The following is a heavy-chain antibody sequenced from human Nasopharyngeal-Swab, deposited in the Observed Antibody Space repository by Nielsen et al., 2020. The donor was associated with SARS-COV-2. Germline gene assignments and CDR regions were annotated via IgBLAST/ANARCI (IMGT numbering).Heavy chain of an antibody. CDR2: IFSNDEK. J-gene: IGHJ4*02. V-gene: IGHV2-26*01. D-gene: IGHD5-18*01. CDR1: GFSLSNARMG. Sequence: SGPTLVKPTETLTLTCTVSGFSLSNARMGVSWIRQPPGKALEWLAHIFSNDEKSYSTSLKSRLTISKGTSKSQVVLTMTNMDPVDTATYYCARRKSGYSYGGLDYWGQGTLVTVSS. CDR3: ARRKSGYSYGGLDY.